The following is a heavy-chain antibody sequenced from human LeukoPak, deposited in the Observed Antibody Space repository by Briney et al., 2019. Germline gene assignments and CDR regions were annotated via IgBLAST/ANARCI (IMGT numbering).Heavy chain of an antibody. D-gene: IGHD3-10*01. CDR2: IDPSDSYT. Sequence: GESLKISCKGSGYRFTSYWISWVRQMPGKGLEWMGRIDPSDSYTNYSPSFQGHVTISADKSISTAYLQWSSLKASDTAMYYCARGGSGSYYGYNWFDPWGQGTLVTVSS. V-gene: IGHV5-10-1*01. CDR3: ARGGSGSYYGYNWFDP. J-gene: IGHJ5*02. CDR1: GYRFTSYW.